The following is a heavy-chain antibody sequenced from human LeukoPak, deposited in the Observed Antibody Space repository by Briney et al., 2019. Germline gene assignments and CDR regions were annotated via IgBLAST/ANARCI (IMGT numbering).Heavy chain of an antibody. CDR3: ARAIRTGASRWSKGAFDI. D-gene: IGHD6-13*01. Sequence: SETLSLTCTVSGGSISSSSYYWGWIRQPPGKGLEWIGSIYYSGNTYYNPSLKSRVTISVDTSKNQFSLKLSSVTAADTAVYYCARAIRTGASRWSKGAFDIWGQGTMVTVSS. CDR2: IYYSGNT. CDR1: GGSISSSSYY. V-gene: IGHV4-39*07. J-gene: IGHJ3*02.